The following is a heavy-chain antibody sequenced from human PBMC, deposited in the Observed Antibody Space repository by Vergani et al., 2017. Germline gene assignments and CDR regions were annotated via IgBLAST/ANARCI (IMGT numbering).Heavy chain of an antibody. D-gene: IGHD5-24*01. CDR1: GYTFTGYY. J-gene: IGHJ3*02. Sequence: QVQLVQSGAEVKKPGASVKVSCKASGYTFTGYYMHWVRQAPGQGLEWMGGIIPIFGTANYAQKFQGRVTITADESTSTSYMELSSLRSEDTAVYYCARDVEMATIGGAFDIWGQGTMVTVSS. CDR3: ARDVEMATIGGAFDI. V-gene: IGHV1-69*01. CDR2: IIPIFGTA.